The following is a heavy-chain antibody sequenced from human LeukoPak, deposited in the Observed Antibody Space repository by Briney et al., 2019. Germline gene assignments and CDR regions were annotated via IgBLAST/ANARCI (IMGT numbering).Heavy chain of an antibody. CDR3: ARAWSLSITMKLMTPTGWFDP. J-gene: IGHJ5*02. CDR2: IDDRGNT. Sequence: AETLSLTCSVSGGSISNTKYYWGWIRQSPEKGLEWIGSIDDRGNTYYRPSVKSRITMSVDTSYNQFSLKLTSVTPADTAVYYCARAWSLSITMKLMTPTGWFDPWGQGIMVTVSS. CDR1: GGSISNTKYY. V-gene: IGHV4-39*07. D-gene: IGHD3-22*01.